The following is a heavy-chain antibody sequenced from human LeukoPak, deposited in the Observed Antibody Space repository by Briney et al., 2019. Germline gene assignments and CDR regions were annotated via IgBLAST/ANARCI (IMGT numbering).Heavy chain of an antibody. CDR3: AKDIGSYYDY. Sequence: GGSLRLSCAASGFTFSSYWMTWVRQAPGKGLEWVANIMQDGSEEYYVDSVKGRFTISRDNSKNTLYLEMNSLRAEDTAVYYCAKDIGSYYDYWGQGILVTVSS. J-gene: IGHJ4*02. CDR2: IMQDGSEE. D-gene: IGHD3-10*01. V-gene: IGHV3-7*01. CDR1: GFTFSSYW.